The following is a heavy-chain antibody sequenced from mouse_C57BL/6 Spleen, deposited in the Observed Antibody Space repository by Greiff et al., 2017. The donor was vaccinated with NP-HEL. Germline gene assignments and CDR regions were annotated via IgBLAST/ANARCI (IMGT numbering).Heavy chain of an antibody. V-gene: IGHV10-1*01. CDR3: VRRGDYYGTFDV. CDR2: IRSKSNNYAT. J-gene: IGHJ1*03. Sequence: EVHLVESGGGLVQPKGSLKLSCAASGFSFNTYAMNWVRQAPGKGLEWVARIRSKSNNYATYYADSVKDRFTISRDDSESMLYLQMNNLKTEDTAMYYCVRRGDYYGTFDVWGTGTTVTVSS. D-gene: IGHD1-1*01. CDR1: GFSFNTYA.